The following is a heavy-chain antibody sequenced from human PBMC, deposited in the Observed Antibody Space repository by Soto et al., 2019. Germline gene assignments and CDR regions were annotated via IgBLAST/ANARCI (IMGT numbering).Heavy chain of an antibody. V-gene: IGHV4-59*01. Sequence: QVRLQESGPGLVKPSETLSLTCNVSGGSFSSDHWGWIRQPPGKGLEWIGKINNIGITNYNPSLKSRATISVDTSKNQFSLTLTSVTAADTAVYYCARDRPWDCSSSNYCYYYVLDVWGQGTTVIVSS. J-gene: IGHJ6*02. CDR1: GGSFSSDH. D-gene: IGHD2-2*01. CDR2: INNIGIT. CDR3: ARDRPWDCSSSNYCYYYVLDV.